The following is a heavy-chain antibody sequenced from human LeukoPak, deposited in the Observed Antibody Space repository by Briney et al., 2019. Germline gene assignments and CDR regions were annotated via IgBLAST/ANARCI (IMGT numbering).Heavy chain of an antibody. CDR2: INSSSNYI. V-gene: IGHV3-21*01. D-gene: IGHD3-10*01. CDR1: GFTFSSYS. J-gene: IGHJ4*02. Sequence: GGSLRLSCAASGFTFSSYSMNWVRQAPGKGLEWVSSINSSSNYIYYADSVKGRFTISRDNAKNSLYLQMNSLRAEDTAVYYCARDRYYYGSGSYLDYWGQGTLVTVSS. CDR3: ARDRYYYGSGSYLDY.